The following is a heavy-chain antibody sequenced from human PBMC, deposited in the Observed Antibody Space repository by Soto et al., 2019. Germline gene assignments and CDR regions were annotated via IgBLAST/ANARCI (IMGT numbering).Heavy chain of an antibody. J-gene: IGHJ6*02. CDR1: GYSFTSYD. CDR3: ARGVGARMDV. CDR2: MSPNSGDT. Sequence: ASVKVSCKASGYSFTSYDINWVRQAAGQGLEWMGWMSPNSGDTGYGQTFQGRVTMTRDTSTTTAYMELSRLRSEDTAVYFCARGVGARMDVWGQGTTVTVSS. D-gene: IGHD1-26*01. V-gene: IGHV1-8*01.